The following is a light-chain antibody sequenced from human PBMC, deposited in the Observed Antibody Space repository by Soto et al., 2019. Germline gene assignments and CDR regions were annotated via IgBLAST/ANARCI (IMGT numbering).Light chain of an antibody. CDR2: GVT. CDR3: FSHSSGDSHV. Sequence: QSVLTQPASVSGSPGQSITISCTGTSSDIGAYNYVSWYQQYPGKAPKLMIYGVTNRPSGVSNRFSGSKTGNTASLTISGLQDEEEADYSCFSHSSGDSHVFGTGTKVTVL. CDR1: SSDIGAYNY. J-gene: IGLJ1*01. V-gene: IGLV2-14*01.